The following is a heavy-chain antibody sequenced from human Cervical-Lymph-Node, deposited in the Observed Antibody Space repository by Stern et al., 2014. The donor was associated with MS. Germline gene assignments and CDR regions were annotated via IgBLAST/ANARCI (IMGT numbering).Heavy chain of an antibody. CDR1: GFTFSSYG. Sequence: QVQLVESGGGVVQPGRSLRLSCAASGFTFSSYGMHWVRQAPGKGLEWVAVIWYDGRNKYYADSVKGRFTISRDNSKNTLYLQMNSLRAEDTAVYYCARSDNWNYAYFDYWGQGTLVTVSS. CDR2: IWYDGRNK. CDR3: ARSDNWNYAYFDY. D-gene: IGHD1-7*01. V-gene: IGHV3-33*01. J-gene: IGHJ4*02.